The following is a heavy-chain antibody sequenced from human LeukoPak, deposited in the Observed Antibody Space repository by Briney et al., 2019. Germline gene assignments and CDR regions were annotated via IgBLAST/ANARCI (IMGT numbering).Heavy chain of an antibody. D-gene: IGHD6-6*01. CDR1: GFTVSNYY. J-gene: IGHJ4*02. CDR2: ISSSSSYI. V-gene: IGHV3-21*01. Sequence: GGSLRLSCAASGFTVSNYYMNWVRQAPGKGLEWVSSISSSSSYIYYADSVKGRFTISRDNAKNSLYLQMDSLRAEDTAVYYCARDQGYSSSSLDYWGQGTLVTVSS. CDR3: ARDQGYSSSSLDY.